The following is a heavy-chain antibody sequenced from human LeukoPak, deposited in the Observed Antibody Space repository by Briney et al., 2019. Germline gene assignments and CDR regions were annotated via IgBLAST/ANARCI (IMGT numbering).Heavy chain of an antibody. V-gene: IGHV3-23*01. CDR2: ISGSGGST. J-gene: IGHJ4*02. CDR1: RFTFGSYG. Sequence: GGSLRLSCVASRFTFGSYGMSWVRQAPGKGLEWVSVISGSGGSTYITDSVKGRFTISRDNSKNTLYLQMHSLRSEDMAVYYCAKGDTGMVRRYYFDYWGRGTLVTVSS. D-gene: IGHD5-18*01. CDR3: AKGDTGMVRRYYFDY.